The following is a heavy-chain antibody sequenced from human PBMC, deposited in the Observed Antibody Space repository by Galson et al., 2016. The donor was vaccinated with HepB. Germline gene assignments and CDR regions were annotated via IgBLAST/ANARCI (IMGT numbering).Heavy chain of an antibody. D-gene: IGHD2-2*01. CDR1: GYTFTTYG. V-gene: IGHV1-18*01. CDR3: ARAPRKIRYQLLEIYYYYYVMDV. CDR2: ISAYNGNT. Sequence: CKASGYTFTTYGISWVRQAPGQGLEWMGWISAYNGNTNYAQKLLGRVTMTTDTSTSTAYMELRSLRSDDAAVYYCARAPRKIRYQLLEIYYYYYVMDVWGQGTTVTVSS. J-gene: IGHJ6*02.